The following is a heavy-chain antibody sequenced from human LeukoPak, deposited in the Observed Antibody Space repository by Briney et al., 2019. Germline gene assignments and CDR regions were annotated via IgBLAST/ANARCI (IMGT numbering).Heavy chain of an antibody. CDR2: IIPIFGTA. CDR3: AREGVVVTAIRAFDI. V-gene: IGHV1-69*05. J-gene: IGHJ3*02. D-gene: IGHD2-21*02. Sequence: ASVKVPCKASGGTFSSYAISWVRQAPGQGLEWMGGIIPIFGTANYAQKFQGRVTITTDESTSTAYMELSSLRSEDTAVYYCAREGVVVTAIRAFDIWGQGTMVTVSS. CDR1: GGTFSSYA.